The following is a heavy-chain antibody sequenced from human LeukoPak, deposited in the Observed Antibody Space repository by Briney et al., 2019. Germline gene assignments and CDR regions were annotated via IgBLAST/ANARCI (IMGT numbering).Heavy chain of an antibody. CDR2: MRQDGREK. V-gene: IGHV3-7*01. J-gene: IGHJ4*02. Sequence: GGSLRLSCAASGFTFSRDWMTWVRQAPGKGLEWVANMRQDGREKYYADSVKGRFTISRDNAKNSLYLQMNSLRAEDTAVYYCARDTRGVFDYWGQGTLVTVSS. CDR1: GFTFSRDW. D-gene: IGHD3-10*01. CDR3: ARDTRGVFDY.